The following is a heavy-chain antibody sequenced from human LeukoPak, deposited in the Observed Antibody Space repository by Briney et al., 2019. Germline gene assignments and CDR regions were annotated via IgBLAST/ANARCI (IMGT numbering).Heavy chain of an antibody. CDR3: ARGTMMVGP. D-gene: IGHD3-22*01. CDR1: GGSVSGHY. Sequence: SETLSLTCTVSGGSVSGHYWSWIRQPPGKGLEWIGYIYYSGSTNYIPSLKSRVTISVDTSKNQFSLRLSSVTAADTAVYYCARGTMMVGPWGQGTLVTVSS. V-gene: IGHV4-59*02. J-gene: IGHJ5*02. CDR2: IYYSGST.